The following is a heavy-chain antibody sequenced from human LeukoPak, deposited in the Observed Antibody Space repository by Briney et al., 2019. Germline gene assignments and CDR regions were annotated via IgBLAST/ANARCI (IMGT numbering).Heavy chain of an antibody. CDR2: TYYRSKWYN. CDR1: GDSVSSNRAA. J-gene: IGHJ6*02. D-gene: IGHD6-13*01. V-gene: IGHV6-1*01. CDR3: ARDEALIAAAGVYYGMDV. Sequence: SQTLSLTCAISGDSVSSNRAAWNWIRQSPSRGLEWLGRTYYRSKWYNDYAVSVKSRITINPDTSKNQFSLQLNSVTPEDTAVYYCARDEALIAAAGVYYGMDVWGQGTTVTVSS.